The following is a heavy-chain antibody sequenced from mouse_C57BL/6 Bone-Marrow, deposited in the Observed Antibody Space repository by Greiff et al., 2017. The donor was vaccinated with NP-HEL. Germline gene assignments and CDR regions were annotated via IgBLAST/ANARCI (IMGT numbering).Heavy chain of an antibody. V-gene: IGHV1-50*01. CDR1: GYTFTSYW. CDR3: ASLTGTGY. CDR2: IDPSDSYT. Sequence: QVQLQQPGAELVKPGASVKLSCKASGYTFTSYWMQWVKQRPGQGLEWIGEIDPSDSYTNSNQKFKGKATFTVDTSSSTAYMRLSSLTSEDSAVYYCASLTGTGYWGKGTTLTVSS. D-gene: IGHD4-1*01. J-gene: IGHJ2*01.